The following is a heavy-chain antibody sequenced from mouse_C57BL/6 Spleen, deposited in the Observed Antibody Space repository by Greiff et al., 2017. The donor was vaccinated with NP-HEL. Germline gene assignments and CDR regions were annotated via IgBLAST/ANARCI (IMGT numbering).Heavy chain of an antibody. Sequence: QVQLKQPGTELVKPGASVKLSCKASGYTFTSYWMHWVKQRPGQGLEWIGNINPSNGGTNYNEKFKSKATLTVDKSSSTAYMQLSSLTSEDSAVYYCARSSSNYDAMDYWGQGTSVTVSS. J-gene: IGHJ4*01. V-gene: IGHV1-53*01. CDR2: INPSNGGT. CDR3: ARSSSNYDAMDY. D-gene: IGHD2-5*01. CDR1: GYTFTSYW.